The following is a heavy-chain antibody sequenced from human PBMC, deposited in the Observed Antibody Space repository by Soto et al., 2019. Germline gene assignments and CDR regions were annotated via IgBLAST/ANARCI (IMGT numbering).Heavy chain of an antibody. CDR3: ARRLRNRQTFDY. CDR1: GGTFSSYA. Sequence: GASVKVSCKASGGTFSSYAISWVRQAPGQGLEWMGGIIPIFGTANYAQKFQGRVTITADESTSTAYMELSSLRSEDTAVYYCARRLRNRQTFDYWGQGTLVTSPQ. CDR2: IIPIFGTA. J-gene: IGHJ4*02. D-gene: IGHD1-1*01. V-gene: IGHV1-69*13.